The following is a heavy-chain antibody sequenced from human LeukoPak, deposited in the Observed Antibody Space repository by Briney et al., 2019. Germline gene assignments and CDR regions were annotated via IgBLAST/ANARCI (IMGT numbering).Heavy chain of an antibody. CDR1: GGSFSGYY. D-gene: IGHD2-2*01. CDR3: ARVVPATKWSNWFDP. V-gene: IGHV4-34*01. J-gene: IGHJ5*02. Sequence: SETLSLPFAVYGGSFSGYYWSWIRQPPGKGLEWIGEINHSGSTNYNPSLKSRVTISVDTSKNQFSLKLSSVTAADTAVYYCARVVPATKWSNWFDPWGQGTLVTVSS. CDR2: INHSGST.